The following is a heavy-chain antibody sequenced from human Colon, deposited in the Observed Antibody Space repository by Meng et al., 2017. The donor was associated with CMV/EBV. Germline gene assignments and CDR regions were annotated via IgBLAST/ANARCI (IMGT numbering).Heavy chain of an antibody. CDR1: GYTFTSYG. CDR2: ISAYNGNT. J-gene: IGHJ4*02. Sequence: ASVKVSCKASGYTFTSYGISGVRQAPGQGLEWMGWISAYNGNTNYAQKRQGRVTMTTDTSTSTAYMELRSLRSDDTAVYSCARVKYGIPGALWGQGTLVTVSS. CDR3: ARVKYGIPGAL. D-gene: IGHD1-26*01. V-gene: IGHV1-18*01.